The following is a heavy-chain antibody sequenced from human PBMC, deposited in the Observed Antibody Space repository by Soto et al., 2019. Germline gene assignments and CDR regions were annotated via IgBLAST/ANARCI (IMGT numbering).Heavy chain of an antibody. CDR2: ISSSRSTI. CDR3: ARGWGGYYRNP. V-gene: IGHV3-48*04. D-gene: IGHD3-3*01. J-gene: IGHJ5*02. Sequence: HPGGSLRLSCAASGFTFNNYNINWVRQAPGKGLEWVSYISSSRSTIYYADSVKGRFTISRDNAKNSLYLQMNSLRAEDTAVYYCARGWGGYYRNPWGQGTLVTVSS. CDR1: GFTFNNYN.